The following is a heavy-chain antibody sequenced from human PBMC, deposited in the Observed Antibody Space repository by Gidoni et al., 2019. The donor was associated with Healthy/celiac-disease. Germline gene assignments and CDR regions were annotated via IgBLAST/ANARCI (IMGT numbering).Heavy chain of an antibody. CDR3: ARDRAQLWSSFDY. V-gene: IGHV3-33*01. Sequence: QVQLVESGGGVVQPGRSLRLSCAASGFTFSSYGMHWVRQAPGKGLEWVAVIWYDGSNKYYADSVKGRFTISRDNSKNTLYLQMNSLRAEDTAVYYCARDRAQLWSSFDYWGQGTLVTVSS. D-gene: IGHD5-18*01. CDR1: GFTFSSYG. CDR2: IWYDGSNK. J-gene: IGHJ4*02.